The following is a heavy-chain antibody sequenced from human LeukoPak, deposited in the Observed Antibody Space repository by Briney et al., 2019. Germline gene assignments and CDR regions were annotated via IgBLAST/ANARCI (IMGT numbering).Heavy chain of an antibody. CDR3: ARAHGSGSYYRRAPYYFDY. J-gene: IGHJ4*02. V-gene: IGHV4-34*01. D-gene: IGHD3-10*01. Sequence: SETLSLTCAVYGGSFSGYYWSWIRQPPGKGLEWIGEINHSGSTNYNPSLKSRVTISVDTSKNQFSLKLSSVTAADTAVYYCARAHGSGSYYRRAPYYFDYWGQGTLVTVSS. CDR1: GGSFSGYY. CDR2: INHSGST.